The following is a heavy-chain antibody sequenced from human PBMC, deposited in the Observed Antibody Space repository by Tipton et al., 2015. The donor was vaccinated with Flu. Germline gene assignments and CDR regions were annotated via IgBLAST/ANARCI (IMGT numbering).Heavy chain of an antibody. V-gene: IGHV4-61*02. CDR1: GGSISSGSYY. CDR3: ARSKYPPQGGVVDDY. D-gene: IGHD3-3*01. J-gene: IGHJ4*02. Sequence: TLSLTCTVSGGSISSGSYYWSWIRQPAGKGLEWIGRIYTSGSTNYNPSLKSRVTISVDTSKNQLSLKLSSVTAADTAVYYCARSKYPPQGGVVDDYWGQGTLVTVSS. CDR2: IYTSGST.